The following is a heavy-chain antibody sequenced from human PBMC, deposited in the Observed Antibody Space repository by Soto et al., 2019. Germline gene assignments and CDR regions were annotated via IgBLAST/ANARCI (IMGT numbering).Heavy chain of an antibody. J-gene: IGHJ4*02. D-gene: IGHD5-12*01. CDR2: IYWNDDK. CDR1: GFSLSTTGVA. V-gene: IGHV2-5*01. Sequence: QITLKESGPMLVQPTQTLTLTCTFSGFSLSTTGVAVGWVRQPPGKALNWLALIYWNDDKRYSPSLQSRLTITKDTSKNQVVLTMTNMDPVDTATYYCTHSTNGYGGTVLLYWGQGTLVTVSS. CDR3: THSTNGYGGTVLLY.